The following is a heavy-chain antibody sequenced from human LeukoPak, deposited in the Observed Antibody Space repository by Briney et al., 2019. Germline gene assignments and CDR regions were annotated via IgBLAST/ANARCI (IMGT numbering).Heavy chain of an antibody. CDR3: AKEGSCSGGSCYSDY. V-gene: IGHV3-23*01. D-gene: IGHD2-15*01. Sequence: GGSLILSCAASGFTFSSNAMSWVRQAPGKGLEWVSTITGSGTSTYYADSVKGRFTIPRDNSKNTLYLQVNSLRAEDTAVYYCAKEGSCSGGSCYSDYWGQGTLVTVSS. CDR1: GFTFSSNA. J-gene: IGHJ4*02. CDR2: ITGSGTST.